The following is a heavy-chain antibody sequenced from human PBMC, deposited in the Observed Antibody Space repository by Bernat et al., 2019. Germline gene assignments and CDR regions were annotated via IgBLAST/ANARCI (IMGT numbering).Heavy chain of an antibody. Sequence: QVQLQESGPGLVKPSWTLSLTCAVSGGSISSSNWWSWVRQPPGKGLEWIGEIYHSGSTNYNPSLKSRVTISVNKSKNQLSMKLSSVAAVDTAVYYCARGVDYYESSGYFDYWGQGTLVTVSS. D-gene: IGHD3-22*01. CDR1: GGSISSSNW. V-gene: IGHV4-4*02. CDR3: ARGVDYYESSGYFDY. J-gene: IGHJ4*02. CDR2: IYHSGST.